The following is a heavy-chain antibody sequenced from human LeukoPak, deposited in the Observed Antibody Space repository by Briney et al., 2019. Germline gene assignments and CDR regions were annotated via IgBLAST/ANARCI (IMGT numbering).Heavy chain of an antibody. D-gene: IGHD3-22*01. CDR1: GGSISSGSYY. V-gene: IGHV4-61*02. J-gene: IGHJ4*02. Sequence: SETLSLTCTVSGGSISSGSYYWSWIRQPAGKGLEWIGRIYTSGSTNYNPSLKSRVTISVDTSKNQFSLKLSSVTAADTAVYYCARVVEDYYDSSGYYHYFDYWGQGTLVTVSS. CDR2: IYTSGST. CDR3: ARVVEDYYDSSGYYHYFDY.